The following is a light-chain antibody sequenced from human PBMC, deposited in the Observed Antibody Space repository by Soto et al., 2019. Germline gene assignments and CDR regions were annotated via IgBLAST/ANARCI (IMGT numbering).Light chain of an antibody. CDR2: AAS. J-gene: IGKJ1*01. Sequence: QVSQKASTLSASVGDRVTITCRAMQSISSYLNWYQQKPGKAPKLLIYAASSLQSGVPSRFSGSVSGTDFTLTISSLQPEDFATYYCQQSYSTPRTFGQGTKVDIK. CDR1: QSISSY. CDR3: QQSYSTPRT. V-gene: IGKV1-39*01.